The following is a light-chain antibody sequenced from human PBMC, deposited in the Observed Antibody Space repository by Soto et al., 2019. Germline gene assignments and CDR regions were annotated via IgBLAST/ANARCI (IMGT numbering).Light chain of an antibody. CDR2: EVT. V-gene: IGLV2-14*01. CDR3: ISCTSVNIRCV. Sequence: QSALTQPASVSGSPGQSIIISCTGTGSDIGRSDFVSWFQQLPGSVPKLMIYEVTGRPSGTSDRFSGSESGNTASLTISGLQPEDEADYYCISCTSVNIRCVFGTGTKVTVL. J-gene: IGLJ1*01. CDR1: GSDIGRSDF.